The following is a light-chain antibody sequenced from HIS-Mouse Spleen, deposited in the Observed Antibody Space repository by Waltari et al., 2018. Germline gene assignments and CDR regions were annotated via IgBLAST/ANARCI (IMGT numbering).Light chain of an antibody. V-gene: IGLV2-14*03. CDR3: SSYTSSSTVV. J-gene: IGLJ2*01. CDR2: DVS. CDR1: SSYVGGYNY. Sequence: QSALTQPASVSGSPGQSITISCTGTSSYVGGYNYGPWYQQHPGKAPKLMIYDVSNPPSGVSNRFSGSKSGNTASLTISGLQAEDEADYYCSSYTSSSTVVFGGGTKLTVL.